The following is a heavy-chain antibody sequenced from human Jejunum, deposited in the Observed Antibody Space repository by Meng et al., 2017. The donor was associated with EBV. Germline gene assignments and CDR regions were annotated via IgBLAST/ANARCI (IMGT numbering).Heavy chain of an antibody. J-gene: IGHJ4*02. D-gene: IGHD6-6*01. CDR3: ATGTTARLRYFDH. V-gene: IGHV1-3*01. Sequence: QVQLVQSEAEVKTPGASVKVSCKASGFTFTSYAMHWVRQAPGQRLEWMGWINAGSGYTRYSQKFQGRVTMTADTSTDTGYMQLTSLRSEDTAVYFCATGTTARLRYFDHWGQGTLVTVSS. CDR2: INAGSGYT. CDR1: GFTFTSYA.